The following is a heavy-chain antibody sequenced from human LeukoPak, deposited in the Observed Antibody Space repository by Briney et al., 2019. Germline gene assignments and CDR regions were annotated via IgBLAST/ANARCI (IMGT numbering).Heavy chain of an antibody. Sequence: GGSLRLSCAASGFTFSSYAMSWVRQAPGKGLEWVSAISGSGGSTYYADSVKGRFTISRDNSKNTLYLQMNSLRAEDTAVYYCAKFPPIVVVPAAIAVFDYWGQGTLVTDSS. CDR1: GFTFSSYA. V-gene: IGHV3-23*01. CDR2: ISGSGGST. CDR3: AKFPPIVVVPAAIAVFDY. D-gene: IGHD2-2*01. J-gene: IGHJ4*02.